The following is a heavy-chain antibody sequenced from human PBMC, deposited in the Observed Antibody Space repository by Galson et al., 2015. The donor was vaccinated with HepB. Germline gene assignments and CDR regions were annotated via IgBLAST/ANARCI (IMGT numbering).Heavy chain of an antibody. J-gene: IGHJ4*02. Sequence: SLRLSCAAPGFTFSSYVMSWVRQAPGKGLEWVSSISGSGGSTYHADSVKGRFTISRDNSRHTLSLQMDTLRAEDTAVYYCAKSPQYSSTFYYFEYWGQGTLVTVSS. CDR1: GFTFSSYV. V-gene: IGHV3-23*01. CDR3: AKSPQYSSTFYYFEY. CDR2: ISGSGGST. D-gene: IGHD6-13*01.